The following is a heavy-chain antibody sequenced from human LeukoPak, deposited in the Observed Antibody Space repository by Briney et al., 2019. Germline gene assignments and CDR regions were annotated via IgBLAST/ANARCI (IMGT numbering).Heavy chain of an antibody. CDR2: TYYSGST. D-gene: IGHD3-3*01. CDR1: GGSISSYY. V-gene: IGHV4-59*01. J-gene: IGHJ4*02. Sequence: SETLSLTCTDSGGSISSYYWSWIRQPPGKRLEWIGHTYYSGSTNYNPSLKSRVTISVDTSKNQFSLKLSSVTAADTAVYYCASRSSIWSGYQDTLYYFDSRGQGTLVTVSS. CDR3: ASRSSIWSGYQDTLYYFDS.